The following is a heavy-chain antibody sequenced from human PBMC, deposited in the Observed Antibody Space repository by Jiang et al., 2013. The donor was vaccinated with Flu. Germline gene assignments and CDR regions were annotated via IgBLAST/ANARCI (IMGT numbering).Heavy chain of an antibody. D-gene: IGHD3-10*01. CDR2: ISYSGST. J-gene: IGHJ3*01. Sequence: PGLVKPSETLSLTCTVSDASFRSYYWTWIRQSPGKGLEWIGHISYSGSTNYNPSLESRVTISVDTSKNQFSLRLSSVTAADTAVYFCARGGSSTRSDFGLNVWGQGTTVTVSS. CDR3: ARGGSSTRSDFGLNV. V-gene: IGHV4-59*01. CDR1: DASFRSYY.